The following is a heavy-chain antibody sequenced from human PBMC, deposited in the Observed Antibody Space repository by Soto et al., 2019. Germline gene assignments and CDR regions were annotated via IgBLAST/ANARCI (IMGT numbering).Heavy chain of an antibody. J-gene: IGHJ4*02. CDR2: ITSDSSYI. Sequence: EVQLVESGGGLVKPGGSLRLSCADSGFSFSSYGMIWVRQAPGKGLEWVSSITSDSSYIYYLDSLRGRFTITRDNAKNSLSLQMYSLRAEDTAVYYCARVDGDTYPSDCWGQGTLVTVSS. D-gene: IGHD5-18*01. CDR3: ARVDGDTYPSDC. V-gene: IGHV3-21*02. CDR1: GFSFSSYG.